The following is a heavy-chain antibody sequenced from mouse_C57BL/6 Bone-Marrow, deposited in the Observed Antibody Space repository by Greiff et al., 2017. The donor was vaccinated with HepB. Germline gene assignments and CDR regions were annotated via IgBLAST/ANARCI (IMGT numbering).Heavy chain of an antibody. V-gene: IGHV1-63*01. J-gene: IGHJ3*01. CDR2: IYPGGGYT. CDR1: GYTFTNYW. Sequence: QVQLKESGAELVRPGTSVKMSCKASGYTFTNYWIGWAKQRPGHGLEWIGDIYPGGGYTNYNEKFKGKATLTADKSSSTAYMQLSSLTSEDSAIYYCERRGYGSSPAWFAYWGQGTLVTVSA. CDR3: ERRGYGSSPAWFAY. D-gene: IGHD1-1*01.